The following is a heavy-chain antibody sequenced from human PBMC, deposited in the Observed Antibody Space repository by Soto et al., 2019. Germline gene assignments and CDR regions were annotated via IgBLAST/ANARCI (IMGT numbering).Heavy chain of an antibody. J-gene: IGHJ6*03. V-gene: IGHV1-69*02. CDR3: ARVDYGDYGYYYYMDV. D-gene: IGHD4-17*01. CDR2: IIPILGIA. Sequence: QVQLVQSGAEVKKPGSSVKVSCKASGGTFSSYTISWVRQAPGQGLEWMGRIIPILGIANYAQKFQGRVTITADKSTSTAYRELSSLRSEDTAVYYCARVDYGDYGYYYYMDVWGKGTTVTVSS. CDR1: GGTFSSYT.